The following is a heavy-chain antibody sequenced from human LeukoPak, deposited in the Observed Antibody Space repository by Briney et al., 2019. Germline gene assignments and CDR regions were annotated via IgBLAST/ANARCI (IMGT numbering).Heavy chain of an antibody. V-gene: IGHV3-23*01. Sequence: GGSLRLSCAASGFTFNGHWMTWVRQAPGKGLEWVSAISGSGGSTYYADSVKGRFTISRDNSKNTLYLQMNSLRSENTAVYYCAKVHYGETPLFDYWGQGTLVTVSS. J-gene: IGHJ4*02. CDR3: AKVHYGETPLFDY. D-gene: IGHD4-17*01. CDR2: ISGSGGST. CDR1: GFTFNGHW.